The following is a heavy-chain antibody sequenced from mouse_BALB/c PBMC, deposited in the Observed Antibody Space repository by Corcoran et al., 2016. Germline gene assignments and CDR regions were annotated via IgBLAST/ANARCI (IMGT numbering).Heavy chain of an antibody. J-gene: IGHJ4*01. CDR2: ILPGSGST. D-gene: IGHD2-4*01. Sequence: QVQLQQSGAELMKPGASVKISCKATGYTFSSYWIEWVKQRPGHGLEWIGEILPGSGSTNYNEKFKGKATFTADTSSNTAYMQLSSLTSEDSAVYYCESYYDYDYAMDYWGQGTSVTVSS. V-gene: IGHV1-9*01. CDR1: GYTFSSYW. CDR3: ESYYDYDYAMDY.